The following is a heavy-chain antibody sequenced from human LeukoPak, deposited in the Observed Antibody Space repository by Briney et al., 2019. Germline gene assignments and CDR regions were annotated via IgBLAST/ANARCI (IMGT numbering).Heavy chain of an antibody. D-gene: IGHD2-8*02. V-gene: IGHV4-61*02. CDR2: VYTSGST. CDR3: ARVAVLGFGYAFDI. Sequence: SETLSLTCTVSGGSISSGDYYWSWIRQPPGKGLEWIGRVYTSGSTNYNPSLKSRVTMSVDTSKNQFSLKMSSVTAADTAVYYCARVAVLGFGYAFDIWGQGTMVTVSS. CDR1: GGSISSGDYY. J-gene: IGHJ3*02.